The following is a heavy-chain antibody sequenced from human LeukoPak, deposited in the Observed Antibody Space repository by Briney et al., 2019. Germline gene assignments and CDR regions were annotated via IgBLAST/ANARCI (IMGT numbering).Heavy chain of an antibody. CDR2: IYSGGST. V-gene: IGHV3-53*01. Sequence: PGGSLIRSCSASGFTISSNYMSRVRQAPGKGLEWVSVIYSGGSTYYADSVKGRFTISRDKSKNTLYLQINSLRAEHTAVYYCASSHIMLSGSYPGLFDYWGQGTLVTVSS. CDR3: ASSHIMLSGSYPGLFDY. J-gene: IGHJ4*02. D-gene: IGHD3-22*01. CDR1: GFTISSNY.